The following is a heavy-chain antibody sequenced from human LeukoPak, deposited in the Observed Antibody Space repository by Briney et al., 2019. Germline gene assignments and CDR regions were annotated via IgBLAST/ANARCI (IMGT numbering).Heavy chain of an antibody. D-gene: IGHD2-15*01. V-gene: IGHV1-2*02. Sequence: ASVKVSCKASGYTFTGYYMHWVRQAPGQGLEWMGWINPNSGGTNYAQKFQGRVSMTRDTSISIAYMELSRLRSDDTAVYYCARDLGYCSGGSCFSSWFDPWGQGTLVTVCS. CDR2: INPNSGGT. J-gene: IGHJ5*02. CDR1: GYTFTGYY. CDR3: ARDLGYCSGGSCFSSWFDP.